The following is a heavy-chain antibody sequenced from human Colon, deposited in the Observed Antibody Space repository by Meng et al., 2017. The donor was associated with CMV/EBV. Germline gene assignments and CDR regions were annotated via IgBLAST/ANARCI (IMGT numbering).Heavy chain of an antibody. V-gene: IGHV3-9*01. CDR2: ITWNSETI. D-gene: IGHD3-16*01. CDR3: AKDLSGGVMGFDF. CDR1: GFTFDDHA. Sequence: SLKISCAASGFTFDDHAMHWVRQVPGKGPEWVAGITWNSETIAYGDSVKGRFTISRDNSRNTLFLQMNNLRAEDAAIYYCAKDLSGGVMGFDFWGQGTLVTVSS. J-gene: IGHJ5*01.